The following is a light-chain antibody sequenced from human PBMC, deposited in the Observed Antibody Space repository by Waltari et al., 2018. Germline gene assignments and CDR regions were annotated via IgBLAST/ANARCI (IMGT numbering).Light chain of an antibody. CDR1: QSVNTY. CDR3: HHHVRLPAT. Sequence: IVLTQSPGTLSLSPGERATLSCRASQSVNTYLAWYQQKPGQAPRLLIYGAYTRAAGIPDRFSGSGFGTDFSLTISRLEAEYFAVYYCHHHVRLPATFGQGTKVEIK. J-gene: IGKJ1*01. V-gene: IGKV3-20*01. CDR2: GAY.